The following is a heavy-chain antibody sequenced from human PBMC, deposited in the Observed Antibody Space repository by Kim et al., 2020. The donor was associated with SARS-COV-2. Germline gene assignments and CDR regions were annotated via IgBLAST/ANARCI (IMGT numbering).Heavy chain of an antibody. Sequence: SETLSLTCAVYGGSFSGYYWSWIRQPPGKGLEWIGEINHSGSTNYNPSLKSRVTISVDTSKNQFSLKLSSVTAADTAVYYCARGPHKPYVPGYYYYGMDVWGQGTTVTVSS. D-gene: IGHD3-16*01. CDR2: INHSGST. CDR3: ARGPHKPYVPGYYYYGMDV. V-gene: IGHV4-34*01. CDR1: GGSFSGYY. J-gene: IGHJ6*02.